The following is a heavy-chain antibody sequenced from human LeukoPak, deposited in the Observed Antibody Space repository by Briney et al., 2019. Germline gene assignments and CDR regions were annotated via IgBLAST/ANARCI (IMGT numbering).Heavy chain of an antibody. D-gene: IGHD3-10*01. CDR1: GFTFTSYV. Sequence: GGSLRLSFAASGFTFTSYVMSWVRQAPGKGLEWVSSISGSGGSTYYADSVKGRSTISRDNSKNTLYLQMNSLRAEDTAVYYCAKGRFEGPGSYWGQGTLVTVSS. CDR3: AKGRFEGPGSY. J-gene: IGHJ4*02. CDR2: ISGSGGST. V-gene: IGHV3-23*01.